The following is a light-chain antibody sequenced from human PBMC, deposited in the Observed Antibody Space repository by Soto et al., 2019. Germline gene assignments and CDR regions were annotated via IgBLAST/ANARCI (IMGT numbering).Light chain of an antibody. J-gene: IGKJ4*02. V-gene: IGKV3-20*01. CDR3: RKYSRPST. Sequence: EIVLTQSPGTLSLSPGERATLSCRASQSVSSSYLGWYQQKPGQAPRLLIYGASSRATAVPDRFSGSGSGIAFTLTSSTLEPEAFDVYYCRKYSRPSTFGGGTKVEIK. CDR1: QSVSSSY. CDR2: GAS.